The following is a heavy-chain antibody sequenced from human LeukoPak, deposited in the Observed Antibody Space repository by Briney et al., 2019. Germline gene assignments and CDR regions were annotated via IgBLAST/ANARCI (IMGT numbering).Heavy chain of an antibody. D-gene: IGHD2-2*01. Sequence: GRSLRLSCAASGFTFDNFAMHWVRQAPGKGLEWVSGITWNSRVKTYTPSVKGRFTISRDNSKNTLYLQMNSLRAEDTAVYYCAKDPSFTSSNCYPPGIWGQGTMVTVSS. CDR2: ITWNSRVK. J-gene: IGHJ3*02. CDR3: AKDPSFTSSNCYPPGI. CDR1: GFTFDNFA. V-gene: IGHV3-9*01.